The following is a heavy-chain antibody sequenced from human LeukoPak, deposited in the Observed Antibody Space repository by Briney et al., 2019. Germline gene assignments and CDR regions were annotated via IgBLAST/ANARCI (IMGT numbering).Heavy chain of an antibody. Sequence: GGSLRLSCAASGFTFSSYWMHWVRQAPGPGLVWVSRINSDGSSTSYADSVKGRFTISRDNAKNTLYLQMNSLRAEDTAVYYCASEGSSWYYFDYWGQGTLVTVSS. J-gene: IGHJ4*02. CDR2: INSDGSST. CDR1: GFTFSSYW. CDR3: ASEGSSWYYFDY. D-gene: IGHD6-13*01. V-gene: IGHV3-74*01.